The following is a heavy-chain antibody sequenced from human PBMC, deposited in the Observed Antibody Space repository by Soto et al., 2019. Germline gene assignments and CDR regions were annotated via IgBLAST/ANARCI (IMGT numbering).Heavy chain of an antibody. J-gene: IGHJ5*02. CDR2: ISSNGGST. CDR3: VKDKLERLGQWPLFDP. D-gene: IGHD1-1*01. CDR1: GFTFSSYA. V-gene: IGHV3-64D*06. Sequence: GGSLRLSCSASGFTFSSYAMHWVRQAPGKGLEYVSVISSNGGSTYYADSVKGRFTISRDNSKNTLYLQMSSLRAEDTAVYYCVKDKLERLGQWPLFDPWGQGTLVTVSS.